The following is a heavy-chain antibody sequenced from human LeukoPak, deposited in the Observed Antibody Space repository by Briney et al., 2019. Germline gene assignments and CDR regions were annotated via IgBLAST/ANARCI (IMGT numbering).Heavy chain of an antibody. J-gene: IGHJ5*02. CDR1: GGSITRYH. Sequence: PSEPLSLPCNVSGGSITRYHRSWIRQPPGKGPEWIGYLYYSGNTNYNPSLKSRVTISVDTSKNQFSLNLTSVTAADTAVYYCARDGCSGGSCYSWFDPWGQGTLVTVSS. CDR3: ARDGCSGGSCYSWFDP. D-gene: IGHD2-15*01. V-gene: IGHV4-59*01. CDR2: LYYSGNT.